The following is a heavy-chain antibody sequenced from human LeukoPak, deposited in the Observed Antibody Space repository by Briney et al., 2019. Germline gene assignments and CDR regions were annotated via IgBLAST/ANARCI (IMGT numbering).Heavy chain of an antibody. Sequence: GGSLRLSCAASGFTFSSYSMNWVRQAPGKGLEWVSSISSSSSYIYYADSVKGRFTISRDNAKNSLYLQMNSLRAEDTAVYYCARDRDGYYYGSGSCYVHWGQGTLVTVSS. CDR3: ARDRDGYYYGSGSCYVH. V-gene: IGHV3-21*01. J-gene: IGHJ4*02. CDR2: ISSSSSYI. CDR1: GFTFSSYS. D-gene: IGHD3-10*01.